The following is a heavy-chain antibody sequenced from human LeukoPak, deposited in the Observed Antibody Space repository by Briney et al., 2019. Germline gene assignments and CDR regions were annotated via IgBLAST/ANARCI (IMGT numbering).Heavy chain of an antibody. V-gene: IGHV3-33*01. CDR3: ARDPENMITFGGVTPPD. J-gene: IGHJ4*02. CDR1: GFTFSSYG. D-gene: IGHD3-16*01. Sequence: GRSLRLSCAASGFTFSSYGMHWVRQAPSRGLEWVAVIWYDGSNKYYADSVKGRFTISRDNSKNTLYLQMNSLRAEDTAVYYCARDPENMITFGGVTPPDWGQGTLVTVSS. CDR2: IWYDGSNK.